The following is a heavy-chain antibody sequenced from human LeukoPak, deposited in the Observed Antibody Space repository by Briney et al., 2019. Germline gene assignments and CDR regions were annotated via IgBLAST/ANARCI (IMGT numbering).Heavy chain of an antibody. CDR2: IYSSGRT. D-gene: IGHD2-2*01. Sequence: SETLSLTCTVSGDSISSGSYYWSWIRQPAGEGLEWIGRIYSSGRTHYSPSLKSRVTISVDTSKNQFSLKLSSVTAADTAVYYCARGGYCSSTSCRDFDYWGQGTLVTVSS. CDR3: ARGGYCSSTSCRDFDY. J-gene: IGHJ4*02. CDR1: GDSISSGSYY. V-gene: IGHV4-61*02.